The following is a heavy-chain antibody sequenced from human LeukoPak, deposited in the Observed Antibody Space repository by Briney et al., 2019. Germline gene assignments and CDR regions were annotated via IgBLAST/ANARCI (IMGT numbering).Heavy chain of an antibody. J-gene: IGHJ1*01. D-gene: IGHD3-10*01. CDR1: GFAFSDCA. V-gene: IGHV3-30-3*01. Sequence: GGSLRLSCAASGFAFSDCAVHWVREAPGKGLEWVALISYDGSNRYYADSVKGRFTISRDNSKNTMSLQMNSLRREDTAVYYCASRTNSGPPFWGQGTLVTVSS. CDR2: ISYDGSNR. CDR3: ASRTNSGPPF.